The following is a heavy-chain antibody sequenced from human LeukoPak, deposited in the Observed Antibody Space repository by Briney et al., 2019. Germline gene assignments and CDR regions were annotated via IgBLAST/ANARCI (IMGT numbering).Heavy chain of an antibody. V-gene: IGHV1-69*04. J-gene: IGHJ4*02. Sequence: GASVKVSCKASGGTFSSYAISWVRQAPGQGLEWMGRIIPILGIANYAQKFQGRVTITADKSTSTAYMGLSSLRSEDTAVYYCARGYSNYDYYFDYWGQGTLVTVSS. D-gene: IGHD4-11*01. CDR3: ARGYSNYDYYFDY. CDR1: GGTFSSYA. CDR2: IIPILGIA.